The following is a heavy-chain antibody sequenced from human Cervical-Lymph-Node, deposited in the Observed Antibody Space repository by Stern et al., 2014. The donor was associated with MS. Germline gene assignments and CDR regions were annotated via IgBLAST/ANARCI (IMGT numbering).Heavy chain of an antibody. D-gene: IGHD2-8*02. CDR2: INSAGSSS. J-gene: IGHJ5*02. Sequence: EVQLVESGGGLVQPGGSLRLSCVASGFTFSSHWMHWVRQAPGKGLVWVSRINSAGSSSQYLDSVKGRFTVSRDNAKNTLFLQMNSLRVEDTAVYFCVRGFKPSYSGVYYAAWFDPWGQGTLVTVSS. CDR1: GFTFSSHW. V-gene: IGHV3-74*02. CDR3: VRGFKPSYSGVYYAAWFDP.